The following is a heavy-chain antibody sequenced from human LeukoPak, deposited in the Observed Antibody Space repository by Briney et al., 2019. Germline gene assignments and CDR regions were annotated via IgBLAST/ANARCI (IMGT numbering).Heavy chain of an antibody. V-gene: IGHV3-30*18. J-gene: IGHJ4*02. CDR1: GFTFSSYG. D-gene: IGHD6-6*01. CDR2: ISYDGSNK. CDR3: AKDFSARSYSSSSDY. Sequence: GGSLRLSCAASGFTFSSYGMHWVRQAPGKGLEWVAVISYDGSNKYYADSVKGRFTISRDNSKNTLYLQMSSLRAEDTAVYYCAKDFSARSYSSSSDYWGQGTLVTVSS.